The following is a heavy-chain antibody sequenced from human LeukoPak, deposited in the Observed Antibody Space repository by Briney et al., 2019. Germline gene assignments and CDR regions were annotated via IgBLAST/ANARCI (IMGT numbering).Heavy chain of an antibody. V-gene: IGHV4-59*08. CDR2: IYYSGST. CDR1: GGSISSYY. D-gene: IGHD2-15*01. CDR3: AGRRGYCSGGSCSDY. Sequence: SETLSLTCTVSGGSISSYYWSWIRQPPGKGLEWIGYIYYSGSTNYNPSLKSRVTISVDTSKNQFSLRLSSVTAADTAVYYCAGRRGYCSGGSCSDYWGQGTLVTVSS. J-gene: IGHJ4*02.